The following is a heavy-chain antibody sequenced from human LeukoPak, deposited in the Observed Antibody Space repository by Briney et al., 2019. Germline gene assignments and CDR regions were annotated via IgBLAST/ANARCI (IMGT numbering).Heavy chain of an antibody. D-gene: IGHD3-9*01. V-gene: IGHV3-23*01. Sequence: PGGSLRLSCAASGFTFSSYAMSWVRQAPGKGLEWVSTICFGDDSAYYADSVKGRFTISRDNSKNTLYLQMNYLRAEDTAVYYCAKDPTSVGGRHDWLLDSWGQGTLVTVSS. CDR3: AKDPTSVGGRHDWLLDS. CDR2: ICFGDDSA. J-gene: IGHJ5*02. CDR1: GFTFSSYA.